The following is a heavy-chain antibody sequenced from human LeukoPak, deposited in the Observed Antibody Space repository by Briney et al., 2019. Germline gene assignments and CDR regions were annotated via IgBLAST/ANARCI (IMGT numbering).Heavy chain of an antibody. CDR1: GYTFNNYW. V-gene: IGHV5-51*01. J-gene: IGHJ4*02. CDR3: ARRSVSNNYFDY. Sequence: GESLKISCKGSGYTFNNYWIAWVRQMPGKGLEWMGIVYPGDSDTKYSPSFQGQVTISVDKSISTAYLQWHSLKASDTATFYCARRSVSNNYFDYWGQGTLVTVSS. CDR2: VYPGDSDT. D-gene: IGHD5/OR15-5a*01.